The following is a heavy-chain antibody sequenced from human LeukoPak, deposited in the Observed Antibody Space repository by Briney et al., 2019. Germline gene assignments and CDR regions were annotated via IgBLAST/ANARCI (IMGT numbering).Heavy chain of an antibody. J-gene: IGHJ6*04. CDR3: ASFASVVTRGLLL. D-gene: IGHD2/OR15-2a*01. CDR1: RFTSSYFW. CDR2: IKKDGSEK. Sequence: PGGSLRLSCVAPRFTSSYFWMNWVRRPPGKGLEWVANIKKDGSEKEYVDSVKGRFSIFRYNAKNSVFLQMNSLRAEDTAVYYCASFASVVTRGLLLWGKGTTVIVSS. V-gene: IGHV3-7*01.